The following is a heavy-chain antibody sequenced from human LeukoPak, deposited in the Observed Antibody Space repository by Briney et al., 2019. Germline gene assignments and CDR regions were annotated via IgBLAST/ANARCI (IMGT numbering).Heavy chain of an antibody. CDR3: ARSSSWFFDY. V-gene: IGHV4-61*02. Sequence: SETLSLTCTVSGGSISSGSYYWSWIRQPAGKGLEWIGRIYTSGSTNYNPSLKSRVTISVDTSKNQVSLKLSSVTAADTAIYYCARSSSWFFDYWGQGTLVTVSS. D-gene: IGHD6-13*01. J-gene: IGHJ4*02. CDR2: IYTSGST. CDR1: GGSISSGSYY.